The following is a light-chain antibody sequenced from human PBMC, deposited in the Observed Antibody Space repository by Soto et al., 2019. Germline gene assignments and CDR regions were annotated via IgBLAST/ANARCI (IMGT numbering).Light chain of an antibody. CDR1: QSVSSN. V-gene: IGKV3-15*01. J-gene: IGKJ1*01. CDR2: GAS. Sequence: EIVMTRSPATLSVSPGERATLSCRASQSVSSNLAWYQQKPGQAPRLLIYGASTRATGIPARFSGSGSGTEFTLTLSSLQSEDFAVYYCQQYNNWPPWTFGQGTKVDIK. CDR3: QQYNNWPPWT.